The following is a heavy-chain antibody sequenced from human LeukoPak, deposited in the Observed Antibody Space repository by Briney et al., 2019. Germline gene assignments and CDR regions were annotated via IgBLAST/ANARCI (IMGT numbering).Heavy chain of an antibody. J-gene: IGHJ4*02. D-gene: IGHD6-6*01. Sequence: PGGSLRLSCAASGFTVSSNYMNWVRQAPGKGLEWVSTIDDKGEYTHYADSVRGRFTISRDNSKNTLYLQLDSLRAEDTAVYCCAKVLWAARILDYWGQGTLVTVSS. CDR2: IDDKGEYT. V-gene: IGHV3-23*01. CDR3: AKVLWAARILDY. CDR1: GFTVSSNY.